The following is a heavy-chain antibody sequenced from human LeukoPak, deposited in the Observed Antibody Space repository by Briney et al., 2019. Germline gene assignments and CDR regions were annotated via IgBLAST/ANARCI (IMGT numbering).Heavy chain of an antibody. D-gene: IGHD3-22*01. Sequence: PGGSLRLSCAASGFTFSSYWMSWVRQAPGKGLEWVANIKQDGSERYYVDSVKGRFTISRDNAKNSLYLQMNSLRAEDTAVYYCARDYYDSSGYYPGYWGQGTLVTVSS. CDR1: GFTFSSYW. CDR2: IKQDGSER. CDR3: ARDYYDSSGYYPGY. J-gene: IGHJ4*02. V-gene: IGHV3-7*05.